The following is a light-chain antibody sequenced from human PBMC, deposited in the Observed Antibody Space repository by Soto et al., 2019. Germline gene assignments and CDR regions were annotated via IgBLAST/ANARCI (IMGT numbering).Light chain of an antibody. CDR2: DVS. J-gene: IGLJ2*01. V-gene: IGLV2-14*01. CDR3: TSYTSSTTRVV. Sequence: ALTQPASVSGSPGQSITISCTGTSSDVGGYDSVSWYQQHPGKAPKLMIYDVSNRPSGVSNRFSGSKSGNTASLTISGLQAEDEADYYCTSYTSSTTRVVFGGGTKLTVL. CDR1: SSDVGGYDS.